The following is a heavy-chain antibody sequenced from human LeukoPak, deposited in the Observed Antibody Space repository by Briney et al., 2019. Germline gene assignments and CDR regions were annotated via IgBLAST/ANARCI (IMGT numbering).Heavy chain of an antibody. V-gene: IGHV1-2*02. D-gene: IGHD2-2*01. CDR1: GYTFTGYY. Sequence: GASVKVSCKASGYTFTGYYMHWVRQAPGQGLEWMGWINPNSGGTNHAQKFQGRVTMARDTSISTAYMELSRLRSDDTAVYYCARAHCSSTSCYGWYYYYYMDVWGKGTTVTVSS. J-gene: IGHJ6*03. CDR2: INPNSGGT. CDR3: ARAHCSSTSCYGWYYYYYMDV.